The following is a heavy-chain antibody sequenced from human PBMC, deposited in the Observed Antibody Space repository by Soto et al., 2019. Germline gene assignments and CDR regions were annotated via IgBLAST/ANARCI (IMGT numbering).Heavy chain of an antibody. CDR2: ISGSGSNT. D-gene: IGHD5-12*01. CDR3: ALQEALAIGWFDP. V-gene: IGHV3-23*01. J-gene: IGHJ5*02. CDR1: GFTFSSYA. Sequence: EVQLLQSGGGSVQPGGSLRLSCAASGFTFSSYALSWVRQPPGKGLEWVSSISGSGSNTYYADSVKGRFTISRDNSKYTVYLQMNSLRAEDTAVYYCALQEALAIGWFDPWGQGTLVTVSS.